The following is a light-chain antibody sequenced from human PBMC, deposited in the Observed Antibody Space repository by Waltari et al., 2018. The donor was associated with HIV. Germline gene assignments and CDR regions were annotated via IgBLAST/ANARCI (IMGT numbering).Light chain of an antibody. J-gene: IGKJ2*01. CDR3: QQYSFLPVT. CDR1: ENVGDW. Sequence: DIEMTQPPSPLSASTGDRVSITCRASENVGDWLARYQQKPGKAPSLLISKTSTLQIGVPTNFSGSRSGTHCALTITGLLLDDFATYYCQQYSFLPVTFGQGTK. CDR2: KTS. V-gene: IGKV1-5*03.